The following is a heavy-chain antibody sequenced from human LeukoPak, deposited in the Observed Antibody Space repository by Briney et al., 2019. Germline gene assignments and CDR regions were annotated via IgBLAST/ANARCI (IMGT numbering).Heavy chain of an antibody. V-gene: IGHV4-59*01. D-gene: IGHD3-16*01. J-gene: IGHJ4*02. Sequence: SETLSLNCTVSGGSISNYYWSWIRQPPGKGLEWIGYISHSGNTNYNPSLKSRVAISLDTSKNQFSLILSSVTAADTAVYYCARVGRGDYVWGSYSFDYWGQGTLVTVSS. CDR3: ARVGRGDYVWGSYSFDY. CDR2: ISHSGNT. CDR1: GGSISNYY.